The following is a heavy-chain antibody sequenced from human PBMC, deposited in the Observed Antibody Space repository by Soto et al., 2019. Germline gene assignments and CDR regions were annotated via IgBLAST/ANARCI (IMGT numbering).Heavy chain of an antibody. V-gene: IGHV1-3*01. D-gene: IGHD3-10*01. CDR3: ARGASMVRGVILDAFDI. Sequence: QVQLVQSGAEVKKPGASVKVSCKASGYTFTSYAMHWVRQAPGQRLEWMGWINAVNGNTKYSQKFQGRVTITRDTSASTAYMELSSLRSEDTAVYYCARGASMVRGVILDAFDIWGQGTMVTVSS. J-gene: IGHJ3*02. CDR1: GYTFTSYA. CDR2: INAVNGNT.